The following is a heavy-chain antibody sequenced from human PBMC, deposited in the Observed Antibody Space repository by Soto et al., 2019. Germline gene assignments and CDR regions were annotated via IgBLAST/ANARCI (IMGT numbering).Heavy chain of an antibody. CDR2: IGTAGDT. Sequence: GGSLRLSCAASGFTFSSYDMHWVRQATGKGLEWVSAIGTAGDTYYPGSVKGRFTISRENAKNSLYLQMNSLRAGGTAVYYCARVAGRGCSGGSCRYYYYMDVWGKGTTVTVSS. D-gene: IGHD2-15*01. CDR3: ARVAGRGCSGGSCRYYYYMDV. J-gene: IGHJ6*03. CDR1: GFTFSSYD. V-gene: IGHV3-13*01.